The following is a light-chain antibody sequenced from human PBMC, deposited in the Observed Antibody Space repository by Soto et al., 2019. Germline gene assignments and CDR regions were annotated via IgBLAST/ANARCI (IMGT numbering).Light chain of an antibody. CDR1: QSASSSY. V-gene: IGKV3-20*01. CDR2: GAS. Sequence: EIGLTQSPGNPSLSPGERTTLSCRASQSASSSYLAWYQQNRGQAPRLLIYGASSRAPGIPDRFGGSGSGTDFTLTISRLEPEDFAVYYCQQCGISRCTFVPGTKV. CDR3: QQCGISRCT. J-gene: IGKJ1*01.